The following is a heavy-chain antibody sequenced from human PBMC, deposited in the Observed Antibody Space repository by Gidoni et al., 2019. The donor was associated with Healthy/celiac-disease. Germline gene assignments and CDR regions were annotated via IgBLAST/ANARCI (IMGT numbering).Heavy chain of an antibody. J-gene: IGHJ6*02. CDR1: GGTFSSYA. V-gene: IGHV1-69*01. CDR2: IIPIFGTA. Sequence: QVQLVQSGAEVKKPGSSVKVSCKASGGTFSSYAISWVRQAPGQGLEWMGGIIPIFGTANYAQKFQGRVTITADESTSTAYMELSSLRSEDTAVYYCAKTPYYDFWSGYYKEAYYYYGMDVWGQGTTVTVSS. CDR3: AKTPYYDFWSGYYKEAYYYYGMDV. D-gene: IGHD3-3*01.